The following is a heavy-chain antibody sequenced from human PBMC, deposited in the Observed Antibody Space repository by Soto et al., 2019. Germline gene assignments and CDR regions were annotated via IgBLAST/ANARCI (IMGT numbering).Heavy chain of an antibody. CDR1: GGSISNGYH. J-gene: IGHJ4*02. Sequence: PXETLSLTCTFSGGSISNGYHWAWIREPPGVRLEWVASIFHTGTTYYNPSLTSRVTISVDTSKHQFSLKLTSVTAADSAVYYCAITDNVGYYAVCGQGTPVNVS. D-gene: IGHD3-3*01. V-gene: IGHV4-38-2*02. CDR3: AITDNVGYYAV. CDR2: IFHTGTT.